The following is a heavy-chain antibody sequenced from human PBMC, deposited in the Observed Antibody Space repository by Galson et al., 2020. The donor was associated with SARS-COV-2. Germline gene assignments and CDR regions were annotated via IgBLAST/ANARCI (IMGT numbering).Heavy chain of an antibody. CDR3: ARSTGGVVIAKYYVDY. Sequence: SETLSLTCTVSGGSISSGGYYWSWIRQHPGKGLEWIGYIYYSGSTYYNPSLKSRVTISVDTSKNQFSLKLSSVTAADTAVYYCARSTGGVVIAKYYVDYWGQGTLVTVSS. CDR1: GGSISSGGYY. CDR2: IYYSGST. D-gene: IGHD2-21*01. J-gene: IGHJ4*02. V-gene: IGHV4-31*03.